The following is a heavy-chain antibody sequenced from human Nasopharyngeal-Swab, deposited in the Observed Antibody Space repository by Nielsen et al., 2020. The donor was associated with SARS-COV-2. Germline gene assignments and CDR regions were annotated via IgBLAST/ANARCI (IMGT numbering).Heavy chain of an antibody. Sequence: VRQAPGKGLGWVSLISGDGGSTYYADSVKGRFTISRDNSKNSLYLQMNSLRTEDTALYYCAKDNEWGGSYEGDYWGQGTLVTVSS. CDR3: AKDNEWGGSYEGDY. V-gene: IGHV3-43*02. D-gene: IGHD1-26*01. CDR2: ISGDGGST. J-gene: IGHJ4*02.